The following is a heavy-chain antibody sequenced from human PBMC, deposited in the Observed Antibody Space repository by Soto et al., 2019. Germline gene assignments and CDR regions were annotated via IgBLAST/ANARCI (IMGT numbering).Heavy chain of an antibody. V-gene: IGHV4-59*01. Sequence: SETLSLTCTVSGGSLSGYYWSWIRQPPGKELEWIGDFYSSGSPHHNPSLKNRVSISEDRSKNEFSLKLSSVTAADTAIYYCAREFYYDSSGIGFDSWGQGTLVTVSS. CDR2: FYSSGSP. J-gene: IGHJ4*02. CDR3: AREFYYDSSGIGFDS. D-gene: IGHD3-22*01. CDR1: GGSLSGYY.